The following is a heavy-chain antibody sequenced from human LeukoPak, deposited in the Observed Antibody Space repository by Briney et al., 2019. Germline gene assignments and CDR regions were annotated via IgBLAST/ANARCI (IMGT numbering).Heavy chain of an antibody. Sequence: PGGSLRLSCAASGFTFSNAWMSWVRQAPGKGLEWVSYISSSGSTIYYADSVKGRFTISRDNAKNSLYLQMNSLRAEDTAVYYCAREIAAAGYYWGQGTLVTVSS. CDR2: ISSSGSTI. V-gene: IGHV3-11*04. J-gene: IGHJ4*02. CDR1: GFTFSNAW. CDR3: AREIAAAGYY. D-gene: IGHD6-13*01.